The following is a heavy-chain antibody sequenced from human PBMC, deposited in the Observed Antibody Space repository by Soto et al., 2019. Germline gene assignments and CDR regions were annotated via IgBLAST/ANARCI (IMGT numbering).Heavy chain of an antibody. Sequence: QVQLVQSGAEVKKPGSSVKVSCKASVGTFSSYTISWVRQAPGQGLEWMGRMIPILGIANYAQKFQGRGTITADKATSTAYMELSSLRSEDTAVYYCAVSLRAAGRLRGPFDYWGQGTLVTVSS. CDR2: MIPILGIA. J-gene: IGHJ4*02. D-gene: IGHD6-13*01. V-gene: IGHV1-69*02. CDR1: VGTFSSYT. CDR3: AVSLRAAGRLRGPFDY.